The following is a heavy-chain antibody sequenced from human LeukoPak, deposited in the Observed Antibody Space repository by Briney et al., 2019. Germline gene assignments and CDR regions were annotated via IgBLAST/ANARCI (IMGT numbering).Heavy chain of an antibody. Sequence: ASVKVSCKASGYTFTSYDINWVRQATGQGLELMGWMNPNSGNSGYAQKFQGRVTMTRNTSISTADMELSSLRSEDTAVYYCARGLRRNRRYYFDYWGQGTLVTVSS. CDR2: MNPNSGNS. V-gene: IGHV1-8*01. D-gene: IGHD4-17*01. CDR1: GYTFTSYD. J-gene: IGHJ4*02. CDR3: ARGLRRNRRYYFDY.